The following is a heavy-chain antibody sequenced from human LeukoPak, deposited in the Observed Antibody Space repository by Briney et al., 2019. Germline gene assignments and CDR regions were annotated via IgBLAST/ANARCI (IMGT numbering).Heavy chain of an antibody. D-gene: IGHD3-10*01. CDR1: GFTFSIYS. J-gene: IGHJ3*02. CDR3: ARDGMGVIKAFDI. Sequence: PGGSPRLSCAASGFTFSIYSMNWVRQAPGKGPEWVSYISSSGRYIDYADSVKGRFTISRDNAKNSLYLQVNSLRAEDTAVYSCARDGMGVIKAFDIWGQGTMVTVSS. V-gene: IGHV3-21*04. CDR2: ISSSGRYI.